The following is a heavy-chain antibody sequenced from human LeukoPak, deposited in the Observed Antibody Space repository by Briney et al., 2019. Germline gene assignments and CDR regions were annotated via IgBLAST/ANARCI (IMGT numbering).Heavy chain of an antibody. CDR3: AKGRWPDYYDSSGHFDH. D-gene: IGHD3-22*01. Sequence: QPGGSLRLSCAASGVTFSSYAMSWVRQAPGKGLEWVSAISGSGGSTYYADSVKGRFTISRDNSKNTLYLQMNSLRAEDTAVYYCAKGRWPDYYDSSGHFDHWGQGTLVTVSS. CDR2: ISGSGGST. J-gene: IGHJ4*02. V-gene: IGHV3-23*01. CDR1: GVTFSSYA.